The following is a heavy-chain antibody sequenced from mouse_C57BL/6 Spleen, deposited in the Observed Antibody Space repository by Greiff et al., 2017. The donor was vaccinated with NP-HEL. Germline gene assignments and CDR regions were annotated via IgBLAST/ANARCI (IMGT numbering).Heavy chain of an antibody. CDR1: GFTFSSYA. Sequence: EVKLVESGGGLVKPGGSLKLSCAASGFTFSSYAMSWVRQTPGKRLEWVATISDGGSCTYYPDNVKGRFTISRDNAKNNLYLQMSHLKSEDTAMYYCARDRFITTPGAMDYWGQGTSVTVSS. CDR3: ARDRFITTPGAMDY. D-gene: IGHD1-1*01. CDR2: ISDGGSCT. J-gene: IGHJ4*01. V-gene: IGHV5-4*01.